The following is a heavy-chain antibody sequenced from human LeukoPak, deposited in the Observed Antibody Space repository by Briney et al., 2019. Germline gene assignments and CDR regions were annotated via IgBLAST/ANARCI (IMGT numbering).Heavy chain of an antibody. CDR2: IRYDGSNK. Sequence: PGGPLRLSWAAPGFTFSSYGMNWVRQAPGKGLEWVAFIRYDGSNKYYADSVKGRFTISRDNSKNTLYLQMNSLRAEDTAVYYCARVLDYYYGMDVWGQGTTVTVSS. J-gene: IGHJ6*02. CDR1: GFTFSSYG. V-gene: IGHV3-30*02. CDR3: ARVLDYYYGMDV.